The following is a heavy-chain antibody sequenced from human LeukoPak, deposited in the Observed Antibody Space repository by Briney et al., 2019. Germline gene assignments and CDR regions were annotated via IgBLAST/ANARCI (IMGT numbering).Heavy chain of an antibody. CDR2: IYTSGST. V-gene: IGHV4-4*07. D-gene: IGHD3-3*01. CDR3: ARGRFLEWLLGYYYYMDV. CDR1: GGSISSYY. Sequence: SETLSLTCTVSGGSISSYYWSWIRQPAGKGLEWIGRIYTSGSTNYNPSLKSRVTMSVDTSKNQFSLKLSSVTAADTAVCYCARGRFLEWLLGYYYYMDVWGKGTTVTVSS. J-gene: IGHJ6*03.